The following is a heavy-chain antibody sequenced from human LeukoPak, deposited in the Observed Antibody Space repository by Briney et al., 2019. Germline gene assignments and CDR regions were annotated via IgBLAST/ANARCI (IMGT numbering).Heavy chain of an antibody. CDR3: ARADYCSSTSCSTNWFDP. V-gene: IGHV4-30-2*01. D-gene: IGHD2-2*01. CDR2: IYHSGST. J-gene: IGHJ5*02. CDR1: GGSISSGGYY. Sequence: SETLSLTCTVSGGSISSGGYYWSWIRQPPGKGLEWIGYIYHSGSTYYNPSLKSRVTISVDRSKNQFSLKLSSVTAADTAVYYCARADYCSSTSCSTNWFDPWGQGTLVTVSS.